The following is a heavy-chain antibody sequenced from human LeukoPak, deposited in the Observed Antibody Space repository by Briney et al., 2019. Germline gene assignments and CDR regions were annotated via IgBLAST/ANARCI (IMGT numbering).Heavy chain of an antibody. CDR3: AKPYYYGSRSYMDY. CDR2: ISYDGSNT. V-gene: IGHV3-30-3*02. Sequence: GGSLRLSCAGAGFTFSGSAMHWVRQAPGKGLEWVAVISYDGSNTYYADSVKGRFTISRDNSKNMLYLQMNSLRAEDTAVYYCAKPYYYGSRSYMDYWGQGTLVTVSS. D-gene: IGHD3-10*01. CDR1: GFTFSGSA. J-gene: IGHJ4*02.